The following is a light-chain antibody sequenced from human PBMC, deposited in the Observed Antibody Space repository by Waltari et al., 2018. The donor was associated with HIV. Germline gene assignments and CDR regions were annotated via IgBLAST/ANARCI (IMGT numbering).Light chain of an antibody. J-gene: IGLJ1*01. V-gene: IGLV2-14*03. CDR2: DVT. Sequence: QSALTQTASVSGSPGQSITISCTGTNRDVGGYNFVSLYQHHPGRAPKLIIYDVTNRPSGVSNRFSGSKSGNTASLTISGLQAEDEADYFCSSYTRSSTHYVFGTGTKVTVL. CDR1: NRDVGGYNF. CDR3: SSYTRSSTHYV.